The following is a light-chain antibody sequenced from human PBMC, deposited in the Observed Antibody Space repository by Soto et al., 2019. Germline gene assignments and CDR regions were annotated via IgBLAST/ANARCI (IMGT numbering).Light chain of an antibody. V-gene: IGKV3-15*01. CDR2: GAS. J-gene: IGKJ1*01. CDR1: QSVSNK. Sequence: EIVLTQSPATLSVSPGERATLSCRASQSVSNKLAWYQQKPGQAPRLLIYGASTRATGISARFSGSGSGTEFTLTISSLQSEDFAIYYCQQYKNWPRTFGQGTKVDTK. CDR3: QQYKNWPRT.